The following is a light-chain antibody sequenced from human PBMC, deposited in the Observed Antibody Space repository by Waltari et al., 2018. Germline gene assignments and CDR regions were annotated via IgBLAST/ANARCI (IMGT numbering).Light chain of an antibody. J-gene: IGKJ4*01. Sequence: DIQMTQSPSSLSASVGDRVTITCRASQSVSKYLNWYQQQPGKAPKLLIYTTSNLQSGVPSGFSGSGSGTDFAVTIGSLQLEDLATYYCQQSYNTPLSFGGGTKVEIK. V-gene: IGKV1-39*01. CDR1: QSVSKY. CDR2: TTS. CDR3: QQSYNTPLS.